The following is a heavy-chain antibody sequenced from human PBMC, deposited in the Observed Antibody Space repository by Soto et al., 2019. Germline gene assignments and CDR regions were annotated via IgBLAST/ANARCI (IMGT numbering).Heavy chain of an antibody. Sequence: ASVKVSCKASGYTFTSYGISWVRQAPGQGLEWMGWISAYNGNTNYAQKLQGRVTMTTDTSTSTAYMELRSLRSDDTAVYYCARYRMGAATRSYYGMDVWGQGTTVTVSS. D-gene: IGHD2-15*01. CDR3: ARYRMGAATRSYYGMDV. CDR2: ISAYNGNT. CDR1: GYTFTSYG. J-gene: IGHJ6*02. V-gene: IGHV1-18*01.